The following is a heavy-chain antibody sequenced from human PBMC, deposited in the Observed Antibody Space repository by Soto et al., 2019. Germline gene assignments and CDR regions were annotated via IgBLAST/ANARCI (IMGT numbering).Heavy chain of an antibody. CDR2: ISGSGGST. D-gene: IGHD2-21*01. CDR1: GFTFSSYA. J-gene: IGHJ6*02. Sequence: GGSLRLSCAASGFTFSSYAMSWVRQAPGKGLEWVSAISGSGGSTYYADSVKGRFTISRDNSKNTLYLQMNSLRAEDTAVYYCEIISTPHYYYYGMDVWGQGTKVTVSS. CDR3: EIISTPHYYYYGMDV. V-gene: IGHV3-23*01.